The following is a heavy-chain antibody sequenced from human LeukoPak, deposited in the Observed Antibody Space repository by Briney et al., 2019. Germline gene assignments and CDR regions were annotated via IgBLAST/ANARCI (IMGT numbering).Heavy chain of an antibody. Sequence: SVKVSCKASGGTFSSYAISWVRQAPGQGLEWMGRIIPMFGTANYAQKFQGRVTITADESTRKVYMELSSLRSDDTAVYYCARDTRGYYYDSSGNYYYFMDVWGKGTTVTISS. J-gene: IGHJ6*03. D-gene: IGHD3-22*01. CDR2: IIPMFGTA. CDR3: ARDTRGYYYDSSGNYYYFMDV. V-gene: IGHV1-69*13. CDR1: GGTFSSYA.